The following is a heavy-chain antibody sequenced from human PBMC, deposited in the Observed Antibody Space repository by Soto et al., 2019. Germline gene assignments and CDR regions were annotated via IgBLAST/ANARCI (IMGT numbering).Heavy chain of an antibody. D-gene: IGHD3-10*01. CDR2: ISGGGGVST. CDR1: GFTFSSYA. V-gene: IGHV3-23*01. Sequence: EVQLLESGGGLVQPGGSLTLSCAASGFTFSSYAMPWVRQAPGKGLEWVSGISGGGGVSTYYADSVKGRFTISRDNSMNTLYLQMNRLRAEDTAVYYCAKDAISMVRGVNNWFDPWGQGTLVTVSS. CDR3: AKDAISMVRGVNNWFDP. J-gene: IGHJ5*02.